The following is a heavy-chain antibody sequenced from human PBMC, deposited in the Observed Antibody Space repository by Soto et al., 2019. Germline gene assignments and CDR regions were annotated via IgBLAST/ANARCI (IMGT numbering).Heavy chain of an antibody. CDR1: GFTFSSYS. D-gene: IGHD6-19*01. J-gene: IGHJ4*02. CDR3: ASTPSRGWYGGY. V-gene: IGHV3-48*02. CDR2: ISSSSSTI. Sequence: EVQLVESGGGLVQPGGSLRLSCAASGFTFSSYSMNWVRQAPGKGLEWVSYISSSSSTIYYADSVKGRFTISRDNAKNWLYLQMNSLRDEDTAVYYCASTPSRGWYGGYWGQGTLVTVSS.